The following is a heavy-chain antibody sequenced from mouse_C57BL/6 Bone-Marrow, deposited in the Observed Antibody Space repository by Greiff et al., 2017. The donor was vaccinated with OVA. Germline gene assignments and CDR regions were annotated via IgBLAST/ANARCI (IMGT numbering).Heavy chain of an antibody. CDR1: GYTFTSYG. J-gene: IGHJ2*01. V-gene: IGHV1-81*01. CDR2: IYPRSGNT. D-gene: IGHD1-1*01. Sequence: VQLQESGAELARPGASVKLSCKASGYTFTSYGISWVKQRTGQGLEWIGEIYPRSGNTYYNEKFKGKATLTADKSSSTAYMELRSLTSEDSAVYFCARGVYYGSFYFDYWGQGTTLTVSS. CDR3: ARGVYYGSFYFDY.